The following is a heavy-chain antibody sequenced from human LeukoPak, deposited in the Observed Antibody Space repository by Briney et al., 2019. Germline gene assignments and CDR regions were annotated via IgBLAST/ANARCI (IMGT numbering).Heavy chain of an antibody. CDR1: GGSISSYY. Sequence: SETLSLTCTVSGGSISSYYWSWIRQPPGKGLEWIGYIYYSGSTNYNPSLKSRVTISVDTSKNQFSLKLSSVTAADTAVYYCARVDSSGYYDLGFYWGQGTLVTVSS. CDR3: ARVDSSGYYDLGFY. V-gene: IGHV4-59*08. D-gene: IGHD3-22*01. CDR2: IYYSGST. J-gene: IGHJ4*02.